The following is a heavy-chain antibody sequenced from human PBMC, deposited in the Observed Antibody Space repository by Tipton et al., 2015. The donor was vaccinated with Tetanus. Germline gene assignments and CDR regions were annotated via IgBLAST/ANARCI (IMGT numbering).Heavy chain of an antibody. CDR3: ARGGSYSYGPLGFDL. J-gene: IGHJ2*01. CDR2: VSYSGRT. V-gene: IGHV4-39*02. D-gene: IGHD5-18*01. Sequence: TLSLTCIVSGGSLRSSDYYGAWVRQSPGKGLEWIGCVSYSGRTYYNPSLKSRVTMSVDTSKKDFSVRLTSVTAADTAVYYCARGGSYSYGPLGFDLWGRGTLVTVSS. CDR1: GGSLRSSDYY.